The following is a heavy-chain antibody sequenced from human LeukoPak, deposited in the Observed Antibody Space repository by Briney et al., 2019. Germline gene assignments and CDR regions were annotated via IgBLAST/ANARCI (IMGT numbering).Heavy chain of an antibody. CDR2: IYYSGST. CDR1: GGSISSSSYY. Sequence: SETLSLTCTVSGGSISSSSYYWGWIRQPPGKGLEWIGSIYYSGSTYYNPSLKSRVTISVDTSKNQFSLKLSSVTAADTAVHYCARGGPRVVIIGSPFDYWGQGTLVTVSS. J-gene: IGHJ4*02. V-gene: IGHV4-39*01. D-gene: IGHD3-3*01. CDR3: ARGGPRVVIIGSPFDY.